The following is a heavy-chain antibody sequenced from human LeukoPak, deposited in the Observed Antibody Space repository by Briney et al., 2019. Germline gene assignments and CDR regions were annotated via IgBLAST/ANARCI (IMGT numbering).Heavy chain of an antibody. CDR2: ISSSSSTI. CDR1: GFTFSSYT. D-gene: IGHD5-12*01. J-gene: IGHJ4*02. Sequence: GGSLRLSCAASGFTFSSYTMNWVRQAPGKGLEWVSYISSSSSTIYYADSVKGRFTISRDNAKNSLYLQMNSLRAEDTAVYYCARDDSGYGDYIDYWGQGTLVTVSS. V-gene: IGHV3-48*04. CDR3: ARDDSGYGDYIDY.